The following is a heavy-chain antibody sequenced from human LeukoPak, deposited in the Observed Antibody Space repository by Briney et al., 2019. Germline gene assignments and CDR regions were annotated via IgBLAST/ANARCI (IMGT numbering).Heavy chain of an antibody. CDR2: IIPIFGTA. J-gene: IGHJ4*02. D-gene: IGHD3-3*01. CDR1: GGTFSSYA. V-gene: IGHV1-69*05. Sequence: GASLKVSCKASGGTFSSYAISWVRQAPGPGLEWMGGIIPIFGTANYAQKFQGRVTITTDESTSTAYMELSSLRSEDTAVYYCARGGATIFGVVHFDYWGQGTLVTVSS. CDR3: ARGGATIFGVVHFDY.